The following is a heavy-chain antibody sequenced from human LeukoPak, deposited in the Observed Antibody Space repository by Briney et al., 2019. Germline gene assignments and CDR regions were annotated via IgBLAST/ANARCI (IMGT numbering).Heavy chain of an antibody. CDR3: ARHSGSGSYHSAFGN. CDR2: IYSSGST. V-gene: IGHV4-59*11. CDR1: GGSISNHY. D-gene: IGHD3-10*01. Sequence: SQTLSLTCTVSGGSISNHYWSWIRQPPGKGLEWIGYIYSSGSTNYNPSLKSRVTISVDTSRNQFSLKLSSVTAAHSALYYCARHSGSGSYHSAFGNWGQGTRVTRSS. J-gene: IGHJ4*02.